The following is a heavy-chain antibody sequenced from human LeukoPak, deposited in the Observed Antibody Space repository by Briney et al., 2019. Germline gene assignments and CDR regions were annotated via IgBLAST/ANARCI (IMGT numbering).Heavy chain of an antibody. D-gene: IGHD3-22*01. V-gene: IGHV3-23*01. Sequence: GESLRLSCAASGFTFSSYAMSWVRQAPGKGLEWVSAISGSGGSTYYADSVKGRFTISRDNSKNTLYLQMNSLRAEDTAVYYCAKAKHTYYYDSSGYGSLSRWGQGTLVTVSS. J-gene: IGHJ4*02. CDR1: GFTFSSYA. CDR3: AKAKHTYYYDSSGYGSLSR. CDR2: ISGSGGST.